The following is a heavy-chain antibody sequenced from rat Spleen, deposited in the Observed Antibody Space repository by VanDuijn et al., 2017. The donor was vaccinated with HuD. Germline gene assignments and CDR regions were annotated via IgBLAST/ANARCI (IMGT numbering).Heavy chain of an antibody. D-gene: IGHD1-6*01. CDR2: ISYDGSRT. V-gene: IGHV5-29*01. CDR1: GFSFSHYG. Sequence: EVQLVESGGGLVQPGRSLKVSCAASGFSFSHYGMAWVRQAPKKGLEWVAYISYDGSRTFYRDSVKGRFTISRDNGKSILYLQMDSLRSEDTATYYCARRHYGYTDYFDYWGQGVMVTVSS. J-gene: IGHJ2*01. CDR3: ARRHYGYTDYFDY.